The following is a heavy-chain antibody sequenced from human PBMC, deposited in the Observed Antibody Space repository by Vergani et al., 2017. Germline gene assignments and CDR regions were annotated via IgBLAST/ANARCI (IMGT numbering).Heavy chain of an antibody. Sequence: QVQLVQSGAEVKKPGASVKVSCKASGYTFTSYDINWVRQATGQGLEWMGWMNPNSGNTGYAQKFQGRVTMTRNTSRSTAYMELSSLRSEDTAVYYCARVASRHYYYYYMDVWGKGTTVTVSS. V-gene: IGHV1-8*02. CDR2: MNPNSGNT. CDR1: GYTFTSYD. D-gene: IGHD2-15*01. CDR3: ARVASRHYYYYYMDV. J-gene: IGHJ6*03.